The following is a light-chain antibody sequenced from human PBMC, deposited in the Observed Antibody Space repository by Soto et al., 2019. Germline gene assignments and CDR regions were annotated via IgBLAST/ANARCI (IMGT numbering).Light chain of an antibody. Sequence: QSVLTQPRSVSGSPGQSVTISCTGSSSDDGRYEYVSWYQQHPGKVPKLIIYDVSERPAGVPDRFSGSKSGNTASLTISGLQAEDEADYSCCSFAGSYTYVFGGGTKVTVL. J-gene: IGLJ1*01. CDR3: CSFAGSYTYV. CDR1: SSDDGRYEY. CDR2: DVS. V-gene: IGLV2-11*01.